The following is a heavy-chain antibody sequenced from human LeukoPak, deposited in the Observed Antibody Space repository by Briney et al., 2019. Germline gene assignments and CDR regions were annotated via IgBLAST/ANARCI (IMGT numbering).Heavy chain of an antibody. D-gene: IGHD3-3*01. V-gene: IGHV1-69*05. CDR1: GGTFSSYA. Sequence: SVKVSCKASGGTFSSYAISWVRQAPGQGLEWMGRIIPIFGTANYAQKFQGRVTITTDESTSTAYVELSSLRSEDTAVYYCARPSITIFGVDPGAFDIWGQGTMVTVSS. CDR3: ARPSITIFGVDPGAFDI. J-gene: IGHJ3*02. CDR2: IIPIFGTA.